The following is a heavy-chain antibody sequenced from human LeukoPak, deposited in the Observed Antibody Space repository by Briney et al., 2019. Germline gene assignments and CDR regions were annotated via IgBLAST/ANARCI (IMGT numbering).Heavy chain of an antibody. V-gene: IGHV1-18*01. Sequence: ASVKVSCKASGYTFRNYGISWVRQGPGQGLEWMGWISAYNGNKNSAKKFQGRLTLTTDTSTDTAYMELRSLRSDDTAVYYCARGLKDIVLMVFSNHYSYYMDVWGEGTTVTVSS. D-gene: IGHD2-8*01. J-gene: IGHJ6*03. CDR1: GYTFRNYG. CDR2: ISAYNGNK. CDR3: ARGLKDIVLMVFSNHYSYYMDV.